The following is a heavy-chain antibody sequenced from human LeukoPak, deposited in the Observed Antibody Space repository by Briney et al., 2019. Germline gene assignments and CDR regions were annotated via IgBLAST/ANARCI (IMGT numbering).Heavy chain of an antibody. CDR2: ITTRSSYT. Sequence: GGSLRLSCTASGFTFTDYCMSWIRLAPGKGLEWVSYITTRSSYTNYAGSVKGRFTISRDNAKNSLFLQMNGLRAEDTAVYYCARAGGVHTYGNYFDYWGQGTLVTVSS. V-gene: IGHV3-11*06. D-gene: IGHD3-10*01. J-gene: IGHJ4*02. CDR3: ARAGGVHTYGNYFDY. CDR1: GFTFTDYC.